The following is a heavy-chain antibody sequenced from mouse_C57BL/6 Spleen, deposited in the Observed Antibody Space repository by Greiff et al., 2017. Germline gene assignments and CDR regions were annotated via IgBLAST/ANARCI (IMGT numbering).Heavy chain of an antibody. CDR2: IYPGDGDT. Sequence: QVQLQQSGAELVKPGASVKISCKASGYAFSSYWLNWVKQRPGKGLEWIGQIYPGDGDTNYNGKFKGKATLTADKSSSTAYMQLSSLTSEDSAVYFCARFISSGYGFDYWGQGTTLTVSS. CDR3: ARFISSGYGFDY. CDR1: GYAFSSYW. D-gene: IGHD3-2*02. V-gene: IGHV1-80*01. J-gene: IGHJ2*01.